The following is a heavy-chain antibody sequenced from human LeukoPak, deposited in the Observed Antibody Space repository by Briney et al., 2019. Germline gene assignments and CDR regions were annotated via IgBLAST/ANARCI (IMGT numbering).Heavy chain of an antibody. J-gene: IGHJ4*02. V-gene: IGHV4-59*01. CDR3: ARVGSYNFDY. CDR2: IYYSGNT. Sequence: SGTLSLTCTVSGGSISTYYWSWIRHPPGNGLEWIGYIYYSGNTVYNPSLKSRVTMSVDTSKNQFSLRLSSVTTADTAVYYCARVGSYNFDYWGQGTLVTVSS. D-gene: IGHD3-10*01. CDR1: GGSISTYY.